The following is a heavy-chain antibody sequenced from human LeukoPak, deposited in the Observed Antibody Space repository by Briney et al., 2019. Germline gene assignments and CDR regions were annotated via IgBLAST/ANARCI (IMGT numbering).Heavy chain of an antibody. CDR3: ARGVGTYSGSPY. V-gene: IGHV3-74*01. CDR2: ISNNGSST. J-gene: IGHJ4*02. D-gene: IGHD1-26*01. CDR1: GFTFSRYW. Sequence: PGGSLSLSCAPSGFTFSRYWMLWVRDAPGRGLVWVSCISNNGSSTSYADSVKGRFTISRDNAKNTLYLQMNSLRAEDTAVYYCARGVGTYSGSPYSGQGTLVTVSS.